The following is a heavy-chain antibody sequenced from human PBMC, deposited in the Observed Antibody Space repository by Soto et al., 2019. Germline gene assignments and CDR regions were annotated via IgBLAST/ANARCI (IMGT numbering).Heavy chain of an antibody. V-gene: IGHV1-58*01. J-gene: IGHJ3*02. CDR2: IVVGSGNT. CDR3: AKCKSADGYEAAFDI. CDR1: GFTFTSSA. D-gene: IGHD5-12*01. Sequence: SVRVSCKASGFTFTSSAVQWVRQARGQRLEWIGWIVVGSGNTNYAQKFQERVTITRDMSTSTAYMELSSLRSEDTAVYYCAKCKSADGYEAAFDIWGQGTMVTVSS.